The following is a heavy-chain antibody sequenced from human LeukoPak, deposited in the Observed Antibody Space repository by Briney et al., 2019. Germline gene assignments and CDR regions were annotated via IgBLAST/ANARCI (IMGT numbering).Heavy chain of an antibody. CDR2: ISGSGGST. D-gene: IGHD3-22*01. V-gene: IGHV3-23*01. J-gene: IGHJ4*02. CDR1: GFTFSSYS. CDR3: ARDQSMIVVFDFDY. Sequence: PGGSLRLSCAASGFTFSSYSMDWVRQAPGKGLEWVSAISGSGGSTYYADSVKGRFTISRDNSKNTLYLQMNSLRAEDTAVYYCARDQSMIVVFDFDYWGQGTLVTVSS.